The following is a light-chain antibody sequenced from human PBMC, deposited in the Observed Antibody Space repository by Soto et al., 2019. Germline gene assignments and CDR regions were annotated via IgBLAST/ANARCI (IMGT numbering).Light chain of an antibody. Sequence: DIHMTQSPSSLSASIGDRVTITCQASQDINNYLNWYQQKPGKAPKLLIYDASNLETGVPSRFSGSGSGTYFTFTISSLQPEDIATYYCQQYDNLLTFGGGTKVEVK. J-gene: IGKJ4*01. CDR2: DAS. CDR1: QDINNY. CDR3: QQYDNLLT. V-gene: IGKV1-33*01.